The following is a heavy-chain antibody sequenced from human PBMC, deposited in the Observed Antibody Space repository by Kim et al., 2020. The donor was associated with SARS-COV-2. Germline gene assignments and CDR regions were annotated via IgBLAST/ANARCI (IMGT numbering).Heavy chain of an antibody. J-gene: IGHJ4*02. Sequence: ASVKVSCKTSGYTFTTYPMHWVRQAPGQRLEWMGWINADNGNTDYSQRFQARVTFTRDTSASTAYMERSSLRSEDTAFYYCTRHGSGSAGGYWGQGTLVTVSS. D-gene: IGHD3-10*01. CDR3: TRHGSGSAGGY. CDR2: INADNGNT. V-gene: IGHV1-3*01. CDR1: GYTFTTYP.